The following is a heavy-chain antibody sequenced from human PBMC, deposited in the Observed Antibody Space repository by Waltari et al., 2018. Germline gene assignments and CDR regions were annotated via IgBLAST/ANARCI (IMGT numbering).Heavy chain of an antibody. CDR3: ARGNGGYSD. CDR2: VDHGGSA. J-gene: IGHJ4*02. D-gene: IGHD1-26*01. CDR1: GGSFSGYY. V-gene: IGHV4-34*02. Sequence: QVQLQQWGAGLLKPSETLSLTCGVSGGSFSGYYWGWIRQPPGKGLEWIGDVDHGGSATYHPSLKSRVTMSVDTSSNQFSLKMISVTAADTAVYYCARGNGGYSDWGPGALVAVSS.